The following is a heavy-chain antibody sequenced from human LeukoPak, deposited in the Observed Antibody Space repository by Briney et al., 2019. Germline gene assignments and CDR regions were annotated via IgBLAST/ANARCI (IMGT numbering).Heavy chain of an antibody. CDR3: ARDRGYVPSDD. V-gene: IGHV3-74*01. CDR2: INTDGRSR. J-gene: IGHJ4*02. CDR1: GFTFSTYW. Sequence: GGSLRLSCAASGFTFSTYWMHWVRQAPGKGLLWVSRINTDGRSRSYADSVKGRFTISRDNAKNTLYLQMNSLRAEGTAVYYCARDRGYVPSDDWGQGTLVIVSS. D-gene: IGHD5-12*01.